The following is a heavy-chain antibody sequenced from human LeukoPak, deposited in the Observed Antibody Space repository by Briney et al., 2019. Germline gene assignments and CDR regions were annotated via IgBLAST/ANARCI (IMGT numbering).Heavy chain of an antibody. CDR3: ARTNVYYYASSDYYPYFDY. Sequence: ASVKVSCKASGYTFTSYGISWVRQAPGQGLEWMGWISAYNGDTNYAQKLQDRVTMTTDTSTSTAYMELRSLRSDDTAVYYCARTNVYYYASSDYYPYFDYWAQGTLVTVSS. V-gene: IGHV1-18*01. CDR2: ISAYNGDT. CDR1: GYTFTSYG. J-gene: IGHJ4*02. D-gene: IGHD3-22*01.